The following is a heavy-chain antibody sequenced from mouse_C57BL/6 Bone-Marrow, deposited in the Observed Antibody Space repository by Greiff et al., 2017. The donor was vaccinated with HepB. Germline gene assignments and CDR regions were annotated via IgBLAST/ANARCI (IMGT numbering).Heavy chain of an antibody. CDR2: IYPGDGDT. CDR3: ARGIYWAMDY. V-gene: IGHV1-80*01. Sequence: QVHVKQSGAELVKPGASVKISCKASGYAFSSYWMNWVKQRPGKGLEWIGQIYPGDGDTNYNGKFKGKATLTADKSSSTAYMQLSSLTSEDSAVYYCARGIYWAMDYWGQGTSVTVSS. D-gene: IGHD2-1*01. J-gene: IGHJ4*01. CDR1: GYAFSSYW.